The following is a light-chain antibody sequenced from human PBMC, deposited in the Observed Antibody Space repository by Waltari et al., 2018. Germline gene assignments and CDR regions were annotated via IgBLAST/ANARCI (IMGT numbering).Light chain of an antibody. J-gene: IGKJ1*01. CDR1: QNIGSS. CDR2: YAS. CDR3: HQSSSLPRT. Sequence: EIVLTQSPDFQSVTPKETVTIICRASQNIGSSLHWYQQKPGQSPRLLIKYASQSFSGVPSRFSGSGSGTVFTLTINSMEAEDAATYYCHQSSSLPRTFGQGTKVDIK. V-gene: IGKV6-21*01.